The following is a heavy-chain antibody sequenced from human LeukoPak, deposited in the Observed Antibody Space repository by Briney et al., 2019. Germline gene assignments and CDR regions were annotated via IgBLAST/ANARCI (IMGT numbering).Heavy chain of an antibody. D-gene: IGHD3-10*01. CDR3: ARHVTGFGYYYYMDV. CDR2: IYPGDSDT. Sequence: GESLKISCKGSGYSFTSYWIGWVRQMPGKGLEWMGIIYPGDSDTRYSPSFQGQVTISADKSISTAYLQWSSLKASDTAMYYCARHVTGFGYYYYMDVWGKGTTATVSS. J-gene: IGHJ6*03. V-gene: IGHV5-51*01. CDR1: GYSFTSYW.